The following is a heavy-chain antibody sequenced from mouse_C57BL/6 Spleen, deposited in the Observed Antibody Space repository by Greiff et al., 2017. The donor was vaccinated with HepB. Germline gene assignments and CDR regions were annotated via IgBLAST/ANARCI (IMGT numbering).Heavy chain of an antibody. CDR2: INYDGSST. CDR3: ARGYGSRDAMDY. CDR1: GFTFSDYY. Sequence: EVHLVESEGGLVQPGSSMKLSCTASGFTFSDYYMAWVRQVPEKGLEWVANINYDGSSTYYLDSLKSRFIISRDNAKNILYLQMSSLKSEDTATYYCARGYGSRDAMDYWGQGTSVTVSS. V-gene: IGHV5-16*01. J-gene: IGHJ4*01. D-gene: IGHD1-1*01.